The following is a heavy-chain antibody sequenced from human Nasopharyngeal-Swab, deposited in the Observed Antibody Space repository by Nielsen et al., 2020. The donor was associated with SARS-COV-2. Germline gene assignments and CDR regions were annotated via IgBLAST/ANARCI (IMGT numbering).Heavy chain of an antibody. CDR3: ARLESGYYPDY. V-gene: IGHV1-3*01. CDR1: GYTFTSYA. CDR2: INAGNGNA. J-gene: IGHJ4*02. D-gene: IGHD3-22*01. Sequence: ASVKVSCKASGYTFTSYAMHWVRQAPGQRLEWMGWINAGNGNAKYSQKFQGRVTITRDTSASTAYMELSSLRSEDTAVYYCARLESGYYPDYWGQGTLVTVSS.